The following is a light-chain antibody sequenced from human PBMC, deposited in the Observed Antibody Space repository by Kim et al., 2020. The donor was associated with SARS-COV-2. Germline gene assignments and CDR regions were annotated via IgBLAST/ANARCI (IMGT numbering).Light chain of an antibody. CDR1: GIVLQS. CDR2: YDT. J-gene: IGLJ2*01. V-gene: IGLV3-21*04. CDR3: QVWDTGSDHPI. Sequence: GRIPWEEKGIVLQSVDWNQQKQGQDTVLVSYYDTARPSGIPERFSGTNAGNTATLTISRVEAGDEADYYCQVWDTGSDHPIFGGGTQLTVL.